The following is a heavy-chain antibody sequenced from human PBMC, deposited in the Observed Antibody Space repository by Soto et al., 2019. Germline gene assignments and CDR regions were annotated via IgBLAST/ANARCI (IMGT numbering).Heavy chain of an antibody. Sequence: SETLSLTCAVYGGSFSGYYWSWIRQPPGKGLEWIGEINHSGSTNYNPSLKSRVTISVDTSKNRFSLKLSSMTAADTAIYYCATFMVPASRHMDFDYWGQGTLVTVSS. V-gene: IGHV4-34*01. D-gene: IGHD2-21*02. CDR3: ATFMVPASRHMDFDY. J-gene: IGHJ4*02. CDR1: GGSFSGYY. CDR2: INHSGST.